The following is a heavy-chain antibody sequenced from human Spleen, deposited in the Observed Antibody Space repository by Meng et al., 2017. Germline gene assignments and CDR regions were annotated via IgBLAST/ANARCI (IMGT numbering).Heavy chain of an antibody. J-gene: IGHJ4*02. D-gene: IGHD3-10*01. CDR3: ARDDTMVRGVMVN. CDR2: INPSGGST. Sequence: ASVKVSCKPSGYNFPDYYIHWVRQAPGQGLEWMGIINPSGGSTSYAQKFQGRVTMTRDTSTSTVYMELSSLRSEDTAVYYCARDDTMVRGVMVNWGQGTLVTVSS. V-gene: IGHV1-46*01. CDR1: GYNFPDYY.